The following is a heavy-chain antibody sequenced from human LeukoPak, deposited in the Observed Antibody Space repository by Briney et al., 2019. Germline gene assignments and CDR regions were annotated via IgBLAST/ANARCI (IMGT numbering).Heavy chain of an antibody. J-gene: IGHJ4*02. CDR2: ISAYNGNT. CDR1: GYTFTSYG. D-gene: IGHD3-22*01. Sequence: ASVKVSCKASGYTFTSYGISWVRLAPGPGLEWMGWISAYNGNTNYAQKLQGRVTMTTDTSTGTAYMELRRLRSDDTAVYYCARDGTLDSSGYYSWGQGTLATVSS. CDR3: ARDGTLDSSGYYS. V-gene: IGHV1-18*01.